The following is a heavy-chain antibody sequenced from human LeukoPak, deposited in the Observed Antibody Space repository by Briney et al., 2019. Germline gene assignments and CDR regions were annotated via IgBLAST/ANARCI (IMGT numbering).Heavy chain of an antibody. V-gene: IGHV3-23*01. CDR1: GFTFSSYA. J-gene: IGHJ4*02. CDR3: AKEPRGGPLTTKYGV. Sequence: GGSLRLSCAASGFTFSSYAMSWVRQAPGKGLEWVSAISGSGGSTYYADSVKGRFTISRVNSKTTLYLQMNSLRAEDTAVYYCAKEPRGGPLTTKYGVWGQGTLVTVSS. CDR2: ISGSGGST. D-gene: IGHD1/OR15-1a*01.